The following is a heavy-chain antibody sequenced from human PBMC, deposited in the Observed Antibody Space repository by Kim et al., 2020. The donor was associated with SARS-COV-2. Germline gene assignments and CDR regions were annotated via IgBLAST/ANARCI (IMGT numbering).Heavy chain of an antibody. Sequence: GGSLRLSCAASGFTFSSYWMHWVRQVPGKGLVWVSRISGDGRSTTYADSVKGRFTISRDNAKNTLYLQMNSLRAEDTAVYHCAADPDYNGFSYFDDWGQGTLVTASS. CDR3: AADPDYNGFSYFDD. V-gene: IGHV3-74*01. J-gene: IGHJ4*02. D-gene: IGHD3-10*01. CDR2: ISGDGRST. CDR1: GFTFSSYW.